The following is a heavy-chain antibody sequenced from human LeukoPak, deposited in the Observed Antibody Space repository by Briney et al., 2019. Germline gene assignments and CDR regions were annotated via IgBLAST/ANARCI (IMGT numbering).Heavy chain of an antibody. CDR1: GFTVSSNY. CDR3: ARAKIGYSYLIDY. Sequence: GGSLRLSCAASGFTVSSNYMSWVRQTPGKGLEWVSVIYSGGSTYYADSVKGRFTISRDNSKNTLFLQMNSLTVEDTAVYYCARAKIGYSYLIDYWGQGTLVTVSS. V-gene: IGHV3-66*01. CDR2: IYSGGST. J-gene: IGHJ4*02. D-gene: IGHD5-18*01.